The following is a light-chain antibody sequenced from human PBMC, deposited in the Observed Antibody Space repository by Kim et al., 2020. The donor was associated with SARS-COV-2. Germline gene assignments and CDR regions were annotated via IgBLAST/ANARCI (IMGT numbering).Light chain of an antibody. CDR1: QLGGRY. CDR2: QDN. CDR3: QAWDSSLAV. V-gene: IGLV3-1*01. J-gene: IGLJ3*02. Sequence: SYELTQSPSVSVSPGQTAFISCSGDQLGGRYASWYQKKPGQSPVLVIYQDNKRPSGIPERFSGSNSGNTATLTISGAQAMDEADYFCQAWDSSLAVFGGGTKLAVL.